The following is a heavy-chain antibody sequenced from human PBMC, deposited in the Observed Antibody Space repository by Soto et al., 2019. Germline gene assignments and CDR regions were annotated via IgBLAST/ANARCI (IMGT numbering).Heavy chain of an antibody. Sequence: QVQLVQSGPEVKKPGASVKVSCRASGFTLTTYGIHWVRQAPGRRPEWMGSISPGYGDTQYSQNFQGRVTVTSDTSANTVYLDLSSLRSGDTAVYFCAKDRWVTTRGVDLWGQGTLVTVSS. CDR2: ISPGYGDT. V-gene: IGHV1-3*01. CDR1: GFTLTTYG. J-gene: IGHJ5*02. D-gene: IGHD4-17*01. CDR3: AKDRWVTTRGVDL.